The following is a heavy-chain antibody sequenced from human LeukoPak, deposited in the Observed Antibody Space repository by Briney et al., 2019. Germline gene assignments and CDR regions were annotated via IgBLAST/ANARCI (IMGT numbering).Heavy chain of an antibody. CDR1: GGTFSSYA. CDR3: AREVVSTPLSYYGMDV. V-gene: IGHV1-69*04. Sequence: SVKVSCKASGGTFSSYAISWVRQAPGQGLEWMGRIIPILGIANYAQKFQGRVTITADKSTSTAYMELSSLRSEDTAVYYCAREVVSTPLSYYGMDVWGQGTTVTVS. D-gene: IGHD4-23*01. J-gene: IGHJ6*02. CDR2: IIPILGIA.